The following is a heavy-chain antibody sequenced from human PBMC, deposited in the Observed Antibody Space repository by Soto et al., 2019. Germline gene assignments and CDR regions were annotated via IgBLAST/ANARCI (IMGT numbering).Heavy chain of an antibody. CDR1: GFTFISYA. CDR2: ISYDGSNK. CDR3: ARDNIAAAGEGYYYGMDV. Sequence: GGALRRSCAASGFTFISYAMHWVRQAPGKGLEWVAVISYDGSNKYYADSVKGRFTISRDNSKNTLYLQMNSLRAEDTAVYYCARDNIAAAGEGYYYGMDVWGQGTTVTVSS. V-gene: IGHV3-30-3*01. D-gene: IGHD6-13*01. J-gene: IGHJ6*02.